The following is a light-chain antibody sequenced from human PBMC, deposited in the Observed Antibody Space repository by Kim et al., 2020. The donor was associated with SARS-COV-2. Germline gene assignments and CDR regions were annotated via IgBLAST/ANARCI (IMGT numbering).Light chain of an antibody. CDR3: HQYNTNPRT. J-gene: IGKJ1*01. CDR2: NTS. CDR1: QSIVSW. V-gene: IGKV1-5*03. Sequence: DIQMTQSPSTLSASVGDRVTITCRASQSIVSWLAWYQQKPGKAPQLLIYNTSDLENGVPSRLSGSGSGTEFTLTISSLQPDDFATYYCHQYNTNPRTFGQGTKVDIK.